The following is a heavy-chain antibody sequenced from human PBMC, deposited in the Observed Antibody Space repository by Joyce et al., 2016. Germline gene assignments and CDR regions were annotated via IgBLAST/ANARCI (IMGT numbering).Heavy chain of an antibody. V-gene: IGHV3-21*02. D-gene: IGHD3-22*01. CDR1: GFTFSTSS. CDR3: ARGGIVYDYSMDL. J-gene: IGHJ6*02. CDR2: ISSDSTYI. Sequence: EVQLVESGGGLVKPGGSLRISCAASGFTFSTSSMSWFRRAPGKGLEWVSAISSDSTYIFYEDSVKGRFTVSRDNAKNSLYLQRNSLRAEDTAVFFCARGGIVYDYSMDLWGQGTTVTVSS.